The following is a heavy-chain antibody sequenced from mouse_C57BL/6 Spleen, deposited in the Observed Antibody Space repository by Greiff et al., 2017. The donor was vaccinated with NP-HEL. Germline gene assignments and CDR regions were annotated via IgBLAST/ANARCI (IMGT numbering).Heavy chain of an antibody. D-gene: IGHD2-14*01. CDR2: ISDGGSYT. V-gene: IGHV5-4*03. Sequence: EVKLMESGGGLVKPGGSLKLSCAASGFTFSSYAMSWVRQTPEKRLEWVATISDGGSYTYYPDNVKGRFTISRDNAKNNLYLQMSHLKSEDTAMYYCARVSVRRWFAYWGQGTLVTVSA. J-gene: IGHJ3*01. CDR1: GFTFSSYA. CDR3: ARVSVRRWFAY.